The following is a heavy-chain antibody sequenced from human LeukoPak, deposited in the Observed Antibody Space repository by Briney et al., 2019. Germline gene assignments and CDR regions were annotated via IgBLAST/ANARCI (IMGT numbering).Heavy chain of an antibody. D-gene: IGHD6-19*01. CDR2: IWYDGSNQ. V-gene: IGHV3-33*08. Sequence: GGSLRLSCAASGFTFNTYAMNWVRQAPGKGLEWVAVIWYDGSNQNYADSVKGRFTISRDNSKNTLYLQMNSLRAEDTAVYYCARRYGSGWPYYYYGMDVWGQGTTVTVSS. CDR1: GFTFNTYA. CDR3: ARRYGSGWPYYYYGMDV. J-gene: IGHJ6*02.